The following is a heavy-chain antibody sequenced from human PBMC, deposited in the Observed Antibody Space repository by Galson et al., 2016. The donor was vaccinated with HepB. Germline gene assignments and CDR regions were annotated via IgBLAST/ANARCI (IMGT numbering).Heavy chain of an antibody. CDR3: ARQYRGGPSDF. CDR1: SGSISSSDW. CDR2: IFHSGRV. D-gene: IGHD5-12*01. J-gene: IGHJ4*02. Sequence: SETLSLTCAVSSGSISSSDWWTWVRQPPGQGLEWIGQIFHSGRVNYNPSLASRVTILVDPSNNQFSLRLTSVTAADTALYYCARQYRGGPSDFWGQGTLVTVSS. V-gene: IGHV4-4*02.